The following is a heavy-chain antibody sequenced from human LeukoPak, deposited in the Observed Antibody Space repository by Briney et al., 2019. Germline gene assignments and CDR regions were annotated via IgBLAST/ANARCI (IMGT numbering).Heavy chain of an antibody. CDR3: ATDTKDYYDSSGYYGG. D-gene: IGHD3-22*01. J-gene: IGHJ4*02. V-gene: IGHV1-24*01. Sequence: ASVKVSCKVSGYTLTELSMHWVRQAPGEGLEWMGGFDPEDGETIYAQKFQGRVTMTEDTSTDTAYMELSSLRSEDTAVYYCATDTKDYYDSSGYYGGWGQGTLVTVSS. CDR2: FDPEDGET. CDR1: GYTLTELS.